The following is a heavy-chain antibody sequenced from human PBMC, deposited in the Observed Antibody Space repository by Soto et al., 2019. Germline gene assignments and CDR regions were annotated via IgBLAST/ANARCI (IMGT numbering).Heavy chain of an antibody. V-gene: IGHV3-15*01. CDR3: TTFYYDNEDY. CDR2: IKSHTDGGTT. J-gene: IGHJ4*02. D-gene: IGHD3-22*01. Sequence: EVRLVESRGGLVKPGGSLRLSCTASGFTFNDAWMTWIRQAPGKGLEWVGRIKSHTDGGTTDYAAPVKGRFIISRDDSKSTFYLQMNSLKPEDTAVYYCTTFYYDNEDYWGQGTLVTVSS. CDR1: GFTFNDAW.